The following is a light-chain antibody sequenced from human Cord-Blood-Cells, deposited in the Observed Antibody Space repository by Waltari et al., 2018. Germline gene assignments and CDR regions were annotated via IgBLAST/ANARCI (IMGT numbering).Light chain of an antibody. Sequence: QSVLTQPPSVSGAPGQRGTLSCTGSSPNNGAGSAVHLYQQLPGTAPKLLIYGNSNRPSGVPDRFSGSKSGTSASLAITGLQAEDEADYYCQSYDSSLSGVVFGGGTKLTVL. J-gene: IGLJ2*01. V-gene: IGLV1-40*01. CDR1: SPNNGAGSA. CDR2: GNS. CDR3: QSYDSSLSGVV.